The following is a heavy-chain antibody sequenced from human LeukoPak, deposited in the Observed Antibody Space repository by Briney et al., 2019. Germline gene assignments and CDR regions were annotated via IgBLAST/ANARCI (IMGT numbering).Heavy chain of an antibody. D-gene: IGHD3-22*01. J-gene: IGHJ4*02. CDR3: VGGASDSSLPGY. CDR2: IGNSGSPI. V-gene: IGHV3-11*01. CDR1: GFTFSDYY. Sequence: PGGSLRLSCAASGFTFSDYYMSWIRQAPGKGVEWVSYIGNSGSPIYYADSVKGRFTISRDNAKNSLYLQMNSLRAEDTAVYYCVGGASDSSLPGYWGQRTPVAAPS.